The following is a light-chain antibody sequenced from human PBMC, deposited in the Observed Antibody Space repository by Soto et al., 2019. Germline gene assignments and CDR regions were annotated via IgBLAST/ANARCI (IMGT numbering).Light chain of an antibody. CDR3: AAWDDSLSGHVV. J-gene: IGLJ2*01. CDR1: SSNIGSNY. Sequence: QSVLTQPPSASGTPGQRVTISCSGRSSNIGSNYVYWYQQLPGTAPKLLIYRNNQRPSGVPDRFSGSKSGTSASLAISGLRSEDEAGYYCAAWDDSLSGHVVFGGGTKLTVL. V-gene: IGLV1-47*01. CDR2: RNN.